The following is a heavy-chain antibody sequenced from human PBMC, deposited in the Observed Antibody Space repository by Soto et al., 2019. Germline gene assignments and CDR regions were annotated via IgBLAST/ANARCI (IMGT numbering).Heavy chain of an antibody. CDR2: IYYSGST. Sequence: SETLSLTCTVSGGSISSYYWSWIRQPPGKGLEWIGYIYYSGSTNYNPSLKSRVTISVDTSKNQFSLKLSSVTAADTAVYYCARDQPIAAAVLYYYGMDVWGQGTTVTVS. V-gene: IGHV4-59*12. CDR1: GGSISSYY. CDR3: ARDQPIAAAVLYYYGMDV. J-gene: IGHJ6*02. D-gene: IGHD6-13*01.